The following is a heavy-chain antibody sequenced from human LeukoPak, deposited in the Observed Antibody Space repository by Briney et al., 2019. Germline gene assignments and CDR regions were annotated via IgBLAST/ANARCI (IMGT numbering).Heavy chain of an antibody. D-gene: IGHD1-26*01. J-gene: IGHJ3*02. CDR3: ARYIVSYPHDAFDI. CDR2: IYYSGST. CDR1: GGSISSYY. V-gene: IGHV4-59*01. Sequence: KPSETLSLTCTVSGGSISSYYWSWIRQPPGKGLGWIGYIYYSGSTSYNPSLKSRVTISVDTSKKQFSLKLSSVTAADTAFYYCARYIVSYPHDAFDIWGQGTMVTVSS.